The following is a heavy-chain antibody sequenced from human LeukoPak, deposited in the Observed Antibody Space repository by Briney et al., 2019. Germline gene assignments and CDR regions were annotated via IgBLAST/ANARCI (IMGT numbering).Heavy chain of an antibody. J-gene: IGHJ6*02. Sequence: GGSLRLSCAASGFTFSSYAMSWVRQAPGKGLEWVSVIYSGGSTYYADSVKGRFTISRDNSKNTLYLQMNSLRAEDTAVYYCARDHAVTPTAPYYYYGMDVWGQGTTVTVSS. CDR2: IYSGGST. V-gene: IGHV3-53*01. D-gene: IGHD4-17*01. CDR3: ARDHAVTPTAPYYYYGMDV. CDR1: GFTFSSYA.